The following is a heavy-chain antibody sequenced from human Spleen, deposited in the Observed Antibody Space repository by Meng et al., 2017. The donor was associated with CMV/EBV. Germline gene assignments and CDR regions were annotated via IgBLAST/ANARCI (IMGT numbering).Heavy chain of an antibody. CDR1: GGSISIGDYY. Sequence: QVQLKRSGPGLGKPSQTLSLTCTVSGGSISIGDYYWSWIRQPPGKGLEWIGYIYYSGSTYYNPSLKSRVTISVDTSKNQFSLKLSSVTAADTAVYYCARVVPAARFDPWGQGTLVTVSS. CDR2: IYYSGST. D-gene: IGHD2-2*01. J-gene: IGHJ5*02. V-gene: IGHV4-30-4*08. CDR3: ARVVPAARFDP.